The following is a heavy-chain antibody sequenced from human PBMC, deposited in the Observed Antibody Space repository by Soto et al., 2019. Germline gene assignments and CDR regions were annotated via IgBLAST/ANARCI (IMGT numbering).Heavy chain of an antibody. V-gene: IGHV4-31*02. CDR3: ARGFMGDDYGGNSGHYYYYYGMDV. Sequence: LCGGSISSGGYYWSWIRQHPGKGLEWIGYIYYSGSTYYNPSLKSRVTISVDTSKNQFSLKLSSVTAADTAVYYCARGFMGDDYGGNSGHYYYYYGMDVWGQGTTVTVSS. D-gene: IGHD4-17*01. J-gene: IGHJ6*02. CDR1: GGSISSGGYY. CDR2: IYYSGST.